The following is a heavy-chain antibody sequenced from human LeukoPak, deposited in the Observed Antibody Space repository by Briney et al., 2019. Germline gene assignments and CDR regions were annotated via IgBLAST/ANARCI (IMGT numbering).Heavy chain of an antibody. Sequence: GESLKISCKGSGYSFNTYWIAWVRQTPGKGLEWMGIIYPGDSDTRYSPSFQGQVTISADKSISTAYLQWSSLKASDTAMYYCATHSYIAAAGPFDYWGQGTLVTVSS. CDR3: ATHSYIAAAGPFDY. V-gene: IGHV5-51*01. D-gene: IGHD6-13*01. CDR2: IYPGDSDT. J-gene: IGHJ4*02. CDR1: GYSFNTYW.